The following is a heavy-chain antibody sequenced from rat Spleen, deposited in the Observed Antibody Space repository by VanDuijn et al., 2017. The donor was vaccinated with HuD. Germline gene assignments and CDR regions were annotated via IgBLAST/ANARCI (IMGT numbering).Heavy chain of an antibody. D-gene: IGHD1-4*01. J-gene: IGHJ2*01. CDR1: GFTFNNYW. V-gene: IGHV5-29*01. Sequence: EVQLVESGGGLVQPGGSLKLSCTASGFTFNNYWMTWIRQAPTKGLEWVATISYDGSSTYYRDSVKGRFTISRDNAKSTLYLQMDSLRSEDTATYYCAREAGIPFHYFDYWGQGVMVTVSS. CDR3: AREAGIPFHYFDY. CDR2: ISYDGSST.